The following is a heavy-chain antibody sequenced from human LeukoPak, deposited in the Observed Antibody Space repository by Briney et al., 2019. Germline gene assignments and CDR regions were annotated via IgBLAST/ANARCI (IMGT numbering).Heavy chain of an antibody. CDR2: INPSRGST. J-gene: IGHJ4*02. Sequence: GASVKVPCKASGYSFTSHYIHWVRQAPGQGLEWMGIINPSRGSTSYAQKFQGRVTVTRDTSTSTVYMDLSSLGSEDTAVYYCARGYSNGFGNWGQGTLVTVSS. CDR1: GYSFTSHY. CDR3: ARGYSNGFGN. D-gene: IGHD6-19*01. V-gene: IGHV1-46*01.